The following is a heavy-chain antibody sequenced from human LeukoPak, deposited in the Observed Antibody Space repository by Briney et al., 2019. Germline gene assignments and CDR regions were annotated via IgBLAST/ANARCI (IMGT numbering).Heavy chain of an antibody. CDR2: INPNSGDT. CDR3: ARVDLLTGYYFFDY. V-gene: IGHV1-2*02. CDR1: GYTFTGYY. D-gene: IGHD3-9*01. J-gene: IGHJ4*02. Sequence: ASVKVSCKTSGYTFTGYYTHWVRQAPGQGLEWMGWINPNSGDTNYAQKFQGRVTMTRDTSISTAYMELGSLGSDETAVYYCARVDLLTGYYFFDYWGQGTLVTVSS.